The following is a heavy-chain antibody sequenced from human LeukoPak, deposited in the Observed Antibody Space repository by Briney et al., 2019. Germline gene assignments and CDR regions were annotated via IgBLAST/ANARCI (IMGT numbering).Heavy chain of an antibody. CDR1: GDSVSSNSAA. D-gene: IGHD2-15*01. Sequence: SQTLSLTCAISGDSVSSNSAAWNWIRQSPSGGHEWLGRTYYRSKWYNDYAVSVRSRITVNPDTSKNQFSLQLNSVTPEDTAVYYCARDVDYCGMDVWGQGTTVTVSS. J-gene: IGHJ6*02. CDR3: ARDVDYCGMDV. CDR2: TYYRSKWYN. V-gene: IGHV6-1*01.